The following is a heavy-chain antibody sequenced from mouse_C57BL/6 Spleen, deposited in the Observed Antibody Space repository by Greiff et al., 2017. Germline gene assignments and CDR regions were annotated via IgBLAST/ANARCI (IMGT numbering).Heavy chain of an antibody. J-gene: IGHJ4*01. V-gene: IGHV2-6-1*01. CDR1: GFSLTSSG. CDR2: IWSDGST. D-gene: IGHD2-1*01. CDR3: ARHLRGNYGYAMDY. Sequence: VKLMESGPGLVAPSQSLSITCTVSGFSLTSSGVHWVRQPPGKGLEWLVVIWSDGSTTYNSALKSRLSISKDNSKSQVFLKMNSLQTYDTAMYYCARHLRGNYGYAMDYWGQGTSVTVSS.